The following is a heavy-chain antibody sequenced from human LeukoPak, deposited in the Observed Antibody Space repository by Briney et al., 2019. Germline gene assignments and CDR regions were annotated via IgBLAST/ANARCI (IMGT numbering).Heavy chain of an antibody. J-gene: IGHJ4*02. D-gene: IGHD2-21*01. V-gene: IGHV4-59*08. CDR3: ARHYSSDPFDY. Sequence: MPSEALSLTCSVSGASISSYYWSWIRQPPGKGLEWIGYIDYSGSTNYSPSLKNRVTISADTSKNQFSLKLTSLTAADTALYFCARHYSSDPFDYWGQGTLVTVSS. CDR1: GASISSYY. CDR2: IDYSGST.